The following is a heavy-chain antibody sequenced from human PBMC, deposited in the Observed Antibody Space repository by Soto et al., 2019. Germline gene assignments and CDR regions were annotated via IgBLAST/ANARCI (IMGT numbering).Heavy chain of an antibody. CDR1: GGTFSSYA. CDR2: IIPIFGTA. J-gene: IGHJ4*02. V-gene: IGHV1-69*05. CDR3: ARDYSSSWEYDY. Sequence: GASVKVSCKASGGTFSSYAISWVRQAPGQGLEWMGGIIPIFGTANYAQKLQGRVTMTTDTSTSTAYMELRSLRSDDTAVYYCARDYSSSWEYDYWGQGTLVTVSS. D-gene: IGHD6-13*01.